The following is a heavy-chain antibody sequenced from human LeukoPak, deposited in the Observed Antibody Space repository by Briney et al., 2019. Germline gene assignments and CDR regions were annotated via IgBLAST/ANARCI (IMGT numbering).Heavy chain of an antibody. J-gene: IGHJ1*01. V-gene: IGHV3-64*01. D-gene: IGHD6-19*01. CDR2: ISRDGGST. CDR1: GFTLSSYS. Sequence: QAGGSLRLSCVASGFTLSSYSMPWVRQAPGKGLEFVSAISRDGGSTYYANSVKGRFTISRDISKNTLYLQMGSLRPEDMAVYYCARVDSGSACASWGQGILVTVS. CDR3: ARVDSGSACAS.